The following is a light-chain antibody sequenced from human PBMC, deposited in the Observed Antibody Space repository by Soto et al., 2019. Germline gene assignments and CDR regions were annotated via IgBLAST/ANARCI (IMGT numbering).Light chain of an antibody. Sequence: EIVMTQSPATLSVSPGERAILSCRASQSVSSNLAWYQQKPGQAPRLLIYGASTRATGIPARFSGSGSGTEFTLTISSLQSEDFAVYYCQQYNNWPLWTFGQGTNVEIK. CDR1: QSVSSN. J-gene: IGKJ1*01. CDR2: GAS. V-gene: IGKV3-15*01. CDR3: QQYNNWPLWT.